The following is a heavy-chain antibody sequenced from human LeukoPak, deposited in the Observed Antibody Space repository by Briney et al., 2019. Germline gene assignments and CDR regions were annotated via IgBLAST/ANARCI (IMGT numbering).Heavy chain of an antibody. Sequence: GGSLRLSCSASGFTFRSYIMNCVRQAPGKALEWVSSISSISSYIYYADSVKGRFTISRDNAKKSLYLQMNSLRAEDTAVYYCARETYYGSGSSHYYYYMDVWGKGTTVTVSS. CDR1: GFTFRSYI. CDR2: ISSISSYI. D-gene: IGHD3-10*01. CDR3: ARETYYGSGSSHYYYYMDV. V-gene: IGHV3-21*01. J-gene: IGHJ6*03.